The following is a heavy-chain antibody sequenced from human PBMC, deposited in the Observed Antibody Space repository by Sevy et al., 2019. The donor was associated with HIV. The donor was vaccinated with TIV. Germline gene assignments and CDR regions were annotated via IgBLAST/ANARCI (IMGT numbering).Heavy chain of an antibody. CDR1: GYNFNNYY. CDR3: ARGDGTGRCFDS. Sequence: ASVKVFCKASGYNFNNYYIHWVRQAPGQGLQWMGVINPTSSSTYYPPKFQGRVTMTRDTSTSTVSLDLSSLRSEDTAVYYCARGDGTGRCFDSWGQGTLVTVSS. V-gene: IGHV1-46*02. D-gene: IGHD1-26*01. J-gene: IGHJ4*02. CDR2: INPTSSST.